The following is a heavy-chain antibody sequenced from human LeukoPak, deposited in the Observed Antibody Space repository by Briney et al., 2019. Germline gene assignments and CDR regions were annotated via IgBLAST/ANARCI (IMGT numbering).Heavy chain of an antibody. CDR3: TTERGHIAAAGSSYFDY. V-gene: IGHV3-15*01. CDR1: GFTFSNAW. CDR2: IKSKTDGGTT. J-gene: IGHJ4*02. Sequence: KAGGSLRLSCAASGFTFSNAWMSWVRQAPGKGLEWVGRIKSKTDGGTTDYAAPVKGRFTISRDDSKNTLYLQMNSLKTKDTAVYYCTTERGHIAAAGSSYFDYWGQGTLVTVSS. D-gene: IGHD6-13*01.